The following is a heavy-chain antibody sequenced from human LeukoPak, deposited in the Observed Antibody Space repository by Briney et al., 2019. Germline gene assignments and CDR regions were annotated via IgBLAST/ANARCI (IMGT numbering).Heavy chain of an antibody. CDR3: AKRGVVIRVILVGFHKEAYYFDS. J-gene: IGHJ4*02. CDR2: ISGSGVTT. Sequence: PGGSLRLSCAAPGFTLSNYAMSWVRQAPGKGLEWVSAISGSGVTTYYADSVKGRFTISRDNSKKALYLQMNSLRAEDTAVYFCAKRGVVIRVILVGFHKEAYYFDSWGQGALVTVSS. CDR1: GFTLSNYA. V-gene: IGHV3-23*01. D-gene: IGHD3-22*01.